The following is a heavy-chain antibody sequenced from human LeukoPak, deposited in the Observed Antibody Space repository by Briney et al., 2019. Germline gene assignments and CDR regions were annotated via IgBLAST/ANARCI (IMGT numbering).Heavy chain of an antibody. V-gene: IGHV3-20*04. Sequence: GGSLRLSCAASGFTFDDYGMSWVRQAPGKGLEWVSGINWNGGSTGYADSVKGRFTISRDNSKNTLYLQMNSLRAEDTAVYYCARDLSGYDYWDYWGQGTLVTVSS. CDR3: ARDLSGYDYWDY. CDR1: GFTFDDYG. D-gene: IGHD5-12*01. J-gene: IGHJ4*02. CDR2: INWNGGST.